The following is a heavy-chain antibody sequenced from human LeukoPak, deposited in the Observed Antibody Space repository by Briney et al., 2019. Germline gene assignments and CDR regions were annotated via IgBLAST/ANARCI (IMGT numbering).Heavy chain of an antibody. J-gene: IGHJ6*02. Sequence: KPSETLSLTCSVSGGSISSSSYYWGWVRQPPGKGLEWIGAIYYSGSTNYNPSLKSRVTISVDTSKNQFSLKLSSVTAADTAVYYCAREERYSSSWGRYYYYGMDVWGQGTTVTVSS. V-gene: IGHV4-39*07. D-gene: IGHD6-13*01. CDR1: GGSISSSSYY. CDR2: IYYSGST. CDR3: AREERYSSSWGRYYYYGMDV.